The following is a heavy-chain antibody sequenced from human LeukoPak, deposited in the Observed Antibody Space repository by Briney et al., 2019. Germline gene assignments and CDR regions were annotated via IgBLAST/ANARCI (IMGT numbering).Heavy chain of an antibody. J-gene: IGHJ4*02. V-gene: IGHV5-51*01. Sequence: GESLKISCEGSGYSFASYWIGWVRQMPGKGLEWMGIIYPGDSDTRYSPSFQGQVTISADKSISTAYLQWSSLKASDTAMYYCARTNSSSSVGALDYWGQGTLVTVSS. CDR2: IYPGDSDT. CDR1: GYSFASYW. CDR3: ARTNSSSSVGALDY. D-gene: IGHD6-6*01.